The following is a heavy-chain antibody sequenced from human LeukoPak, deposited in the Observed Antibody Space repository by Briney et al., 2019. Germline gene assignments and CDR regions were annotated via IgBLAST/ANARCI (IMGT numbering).Heavy chain of an antibody. D-gene: IGHD6-13*01. Sequence: SGPTLVKPTQTLTLTCTFSGFSLTSSGDAVAWIRQPPGKALEWLALIFWDDDKRHSPSLKNRLTITKDTSKKQVVLTMTNVDPVDTATYYCAHRGIAASTYYVDYWGQGTLVTVSS. J-gene: IGHJ4*02. CDR2: IFWDDDK. CDR1: GFSLTSSGDA. CDR3: AHRGIAASTYYVDY. V-gene: IGHV2-5*02.